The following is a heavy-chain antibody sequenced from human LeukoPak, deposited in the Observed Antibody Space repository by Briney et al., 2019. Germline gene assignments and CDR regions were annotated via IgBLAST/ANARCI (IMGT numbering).Heavy chain of an antibody. CDR3: ARTDYDFWSGIFDY. J-gene: IGHJ4*02. D-gene: IGHD3-3*01. CDR1: GFTFSSYA. Sequence: GGSLRLSCAASGFTFSSYAMHWVRQAPGKGLEWVAVISYDGSNKYYADSVKGRFTISRDNSKNTLYLQMNSLRAEDTAVYYCARTDYDFWSGIFDYWGQGTLVTVSS. CDR2: ISYDGSNK. V-gene: IGHV3-30*04.